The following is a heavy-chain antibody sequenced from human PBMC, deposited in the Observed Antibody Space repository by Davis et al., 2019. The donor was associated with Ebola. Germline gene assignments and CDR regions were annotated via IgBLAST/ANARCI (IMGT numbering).Heavy chain of an antibody. V-gene: IGHV4-59*12. CDR3: ARGSSSWVYYGMDV. CDR1: GDSISPYF. D-gene: IGHD6-13*01. CDR2: ISYSGST. Sequence: SETLSLTCTVSGDSISPYFWSWVRQPPGKGPEWIGYISYSGSTKYNPSLKSRVTISGDTSKNQFSLKLSSVTAADTAVYYCARGSSSWVYYGMDVWGQGTTVTVSS. J-gene: IGHJ6*02.